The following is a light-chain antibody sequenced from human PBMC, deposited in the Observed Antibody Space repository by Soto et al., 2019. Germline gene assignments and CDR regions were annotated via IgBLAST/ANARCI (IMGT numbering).Light chain of an antibody. V-gene: IGLV1-44*01. CDR2: SNT. J-gene: IGLJ1*01. Sequence: QSVLTHPPSASGAPGQTVTISCSGSSSNIVSHTVNWYQHLPGTAPKLLIYSNTQLPLGVPVRFSDSKSGTSASLAISGLQSEDEAEYYCAAWDDRLYVFGTGTKLTVL. CDR3: AAWDDRLYV. CDR1: SSNIVSHT.